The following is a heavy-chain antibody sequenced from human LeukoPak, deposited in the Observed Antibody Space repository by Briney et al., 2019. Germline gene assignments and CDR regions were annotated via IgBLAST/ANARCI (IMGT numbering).Heavy chain of an antibody. CDR1: GLTFSSYA. V-gene: IGHV3-33*03. D-gene: IGHD2/OR15-2a*01. CDR2: IWNDASNK. CDR3: ARTSIRVGTTDEDY. Sequence: GGSLRLSCAASGLTFSSYAMHWVRQAPGKGLEWVAVIWNDASNKYYTDSVKGRFTISRDNSKNMLYLQMNSLRAEDTAVYYCARTSIRVGTTDEDYWGQGTLVTVSS. J-gene: IGHJ4*02.